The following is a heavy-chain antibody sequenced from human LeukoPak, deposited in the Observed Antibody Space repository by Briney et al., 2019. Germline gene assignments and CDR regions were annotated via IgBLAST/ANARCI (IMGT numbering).Heavy chain of an antibody. CDR1: GYTFTDYY. CDR2: INPNSGGT. CDR3: ARASYYYDSSGYPGYYFDY. Sequence: ASVKVSCKASGYTFTDYYMHWVRQAPGQGLEWMGWINPNSGGTNYAQQFQGRVTMTRDTSISTAYMELSRLRSDDTAVYYCARASYYYDSSGYPGYYFDYWGQGTLVTVSS. D-gene: IGHD3-22*01. J-gene: IGHJ4*02. V-gene: IGHV1-2*02.